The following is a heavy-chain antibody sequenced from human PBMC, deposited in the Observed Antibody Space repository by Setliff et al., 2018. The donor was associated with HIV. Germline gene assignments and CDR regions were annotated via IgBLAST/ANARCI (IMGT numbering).Heavy chain of an antibody. CDR1: GGSLRDYY. V-gene: IGHV4-34*01. J-gene: IGHJ3*02. Sequence: SETLSLTCAVYGGSLRDYYWSWIRQPPEKGLEWLGEIHSSGNTNYSPSLKGRVTISVDTPKNQYTLNLKSVTAADTAVYYCAILREGFLPYDAFEIWGQGTMVTVSS. D-gene: IGHD3-3*01. CDR3: AILREGFLPYDAFEI. CDR2: IHSSGNT.